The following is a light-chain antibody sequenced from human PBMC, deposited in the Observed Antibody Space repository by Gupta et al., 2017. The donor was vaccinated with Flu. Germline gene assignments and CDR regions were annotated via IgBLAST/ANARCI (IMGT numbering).Light chain of an antibody. CDR3: QRYDSLWT. CDR2: KAS. V-gene: IGKV1-5*03. Sequence: VGDRVTITCRASQSIDIWLGWYQKKPGKVPRLLIYKASTLESGVPSRSSGSVSGTEFSLTISSLQPDDFATYYCQRYDSLWTFGQGTRVEIK. CDR1: QSIDIW. J-gene: IGKJ1*01.